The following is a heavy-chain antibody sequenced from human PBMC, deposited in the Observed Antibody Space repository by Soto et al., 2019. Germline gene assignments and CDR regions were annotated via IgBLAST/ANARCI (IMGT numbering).Heavy chain of an antibody. D-gene: IGHD2-15*01. J-gene: IGHJ5*02. CDR1: GGPISSSTYY. CDR3: ARHLVVAATTYNWFDL. Sequence: NPSETLSLTCTVSGGPISSSTYYWGWIRQLPGKGLERIGSIFYSASTYYNPSPRSRVAIYIDLSKNQFSLKLSSVTAADTAVYYCARHLVVAATTYNWFDLWGQGTLVTVSS. V-gene: IGHV4-39*01. CDR2: IFYSAST.